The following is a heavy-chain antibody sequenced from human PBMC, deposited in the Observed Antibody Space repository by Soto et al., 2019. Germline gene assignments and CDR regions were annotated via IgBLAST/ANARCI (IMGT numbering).Heavy chain of an antibody. Sequence: GESLKISCKGSGYSFASYWISWVRQMPGKGLEWMGRIDPSDSYTNYSPSFQGHVTISADKSISTAYLQWSSLKASDTAMYYCARGVRPVLSYGMDVWGQGTTVTVSS. CDR1: GYSFASYW. CDR3: ARGVRPVLSYGMDV. CDR2: IDPSDSYT. V-gene: IGHV5-10-1*01. D-gene: IGHD6-6*01. J-gene: IGHJ6*02.